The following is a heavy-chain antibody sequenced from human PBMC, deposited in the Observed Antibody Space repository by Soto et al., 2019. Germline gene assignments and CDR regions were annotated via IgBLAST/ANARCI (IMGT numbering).Heavy chain of an antibody. CDR2: ISYDGSNE. D-gene: IGHD3-9*01. V-gene: IGHV3-30*18. J-gene: IGHJ4*02. CDR3: AKLVCSPYYDILTGYSPTRAGDY. CDR1: GFTFSSYA. Sequence: GESLKISCAASGFTFSSYAMHWVRQAPGKGLEWVAVISYDGSNEYYANSVKGRFTVSRDNSKNTLYLQMNTLSTEDTAVYYCAKLVCSPYYDILTGYSPTRAGDYWGQGTLVTVSS.